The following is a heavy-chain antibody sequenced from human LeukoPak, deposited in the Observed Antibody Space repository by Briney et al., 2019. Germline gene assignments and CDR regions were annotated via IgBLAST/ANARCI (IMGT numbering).Heavy chain of an antibody. J-gene: IGHJ6*03. CDR2: IRYDGSNK. Sequence: GGSLRLSCAASGFTFSSYGMNWDRRAPGKGLEWVAFIRYDGSNKYYADSVKGRFTISRDNSKNTLYLQMNSLRTEDSAVYYCAVLHPLEDYMDVWGRGTTVTVSS. V-gene: IGHV3-30*02. CDR1: GFTFSSYG. CDR3: AVLHPLEDYMDV.